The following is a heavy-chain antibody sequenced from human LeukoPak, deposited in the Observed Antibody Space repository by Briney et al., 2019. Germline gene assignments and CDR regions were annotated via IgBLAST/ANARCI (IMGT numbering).Heavy chain of an antibody. D-gene: IGHD5-12*01. Sequence: GGSLRLSCSAPGFTFNSYWMHWVRQVPGRGLVWVSRIKNDGSYANYAESVKGRFTISRDNAKNTLYLQMNSLRAEDTAVYYCVRGDSGYPDYWGQGTLVTVPS. CDR3: VRGDSGYPDY. J-gene: IGHJ4*02. CDR1: GFTFNSYW. V-gene: IGHV3-74*01. CDR2: IKNDGSYA.